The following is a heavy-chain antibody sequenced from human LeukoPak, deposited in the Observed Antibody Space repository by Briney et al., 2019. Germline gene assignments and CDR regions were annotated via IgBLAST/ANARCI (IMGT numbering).Heavy chain of an antibody. CDR3: ASRYSSGWYAFDI. J-gene: IGHJ3*02. Sequence: GASVTVSCKASGYTFTSYAMNWVRQAPGQGLEWMGWINTNTGNPTYAQGFTGRFVFSLDTSVSTAYLQISSLKAEDTAVYYCASRYSSGWYAFDIWGQGTMVTVSS. V-gene: IGHV7-4-1*02. CDR2: INTNTGNP. D-gene: IGHD6-19*01. CDR1: GYTFTSYA.